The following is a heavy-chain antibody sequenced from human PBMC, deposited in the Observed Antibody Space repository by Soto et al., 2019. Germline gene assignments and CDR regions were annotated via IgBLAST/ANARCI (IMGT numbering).Heavy chain of an antibody. V-gene: IGHV3-30*18. J-gene: IGHJ4*02. CDR2: ISYDGSNK. D-gene: IGHD3-22*01. CDR1: GFTLSSYG. CDR3: AKAGRITMIGPHD. Sequence: PGGSLRLSCAASGFTLSSYGMHWVRQAPGKGLEWVAVISYDGSNKYYADSVKGRFTISRDNSKNTLYLQMNSLRAEDTAVYYCAKAGRITMIGPHDWGQGTLVTVSS.